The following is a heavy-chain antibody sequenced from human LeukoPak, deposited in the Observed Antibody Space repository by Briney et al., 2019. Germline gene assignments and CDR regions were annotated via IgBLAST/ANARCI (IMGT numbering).Heavy chain of an antibody. Sequence: ASVKVSCKASGYTFTGYYMHWVRQAPGQGLEWMGGIIPIFGTANYAQKFQGRVTITADESTSTAYMELSSLRSEDTAVYYCARDLRYSGSYSGYWGQGTLVTVSS. V-gene: IGHV1-69*13. CDR3: ARDLRYSGSYSGY. CDR2: IIPIFGTA. CDR1: GYTFTGYY. J-gene: IGHJ4*02. D-gene: IGHD1-26*01.